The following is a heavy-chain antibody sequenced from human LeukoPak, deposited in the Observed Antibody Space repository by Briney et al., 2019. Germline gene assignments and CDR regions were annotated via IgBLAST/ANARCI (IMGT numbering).Heavy chain of an antibody. Sequence: PSETLSLTCTVSGYSISSGYYWGWIRQPPGKGLEWIGSIYHSGSTYYNPSLKSRVTISIDTSKNQFSLKLSSVIAADTAVYYCARHKVPRTIVVPRGYFDYWGQGTLVTVSS. CDR1: GYSISSGYY. CDR3: ARHKVPRTIVVPRGYFDY. CDR2: IYHSGST. J-gene: IGHJ4*02. D-gene: IGHD1-26*01. V-gene: IGHV4-38-2*02.